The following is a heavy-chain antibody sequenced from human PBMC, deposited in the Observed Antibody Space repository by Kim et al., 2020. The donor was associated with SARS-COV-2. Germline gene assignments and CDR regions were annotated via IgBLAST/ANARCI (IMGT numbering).Heavy chain of an antibody. J-gene: IGHJ5*02. CDR2: INAGNGNT. D-gene: IGHD3-10*01. CDR3: ARDRAKQWFGELGGFWFDP. Sequence: ASVKVSCKASGYTFTSYAMHWVRQAPGQRLEWMGWINAGNGNTKYSQKFQGRVTITRDTSASTAYMELSSLRSEDTAVYYCARDRAKQWFGELGGFWFDPWGQGTLVTVSS. V-gene: IGHV1-3*01. CDR1: GYTFTSYA.